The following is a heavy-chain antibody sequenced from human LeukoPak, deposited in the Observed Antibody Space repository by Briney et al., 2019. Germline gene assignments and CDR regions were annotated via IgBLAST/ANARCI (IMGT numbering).Heavy chain of an antibody. CDR1: GFTFSDYY. V-gene: IGHV3-11*01. CDR3: AKDLGAPAMDAFDI. Sequence: GGSLRLSCAASGFTFSDYYMSWIRQAPGKGLEWVSYISSSGSTIYYADSVKGRFTISRDNAKNSLYLQMNSLRAEDTALYYCAKDLGAPAMDAFDIWGQGTMVTVSS. J-gene: IGHJ3*02. CDR2: ISSSGSTI. D-gene: IGHD2-2*01.